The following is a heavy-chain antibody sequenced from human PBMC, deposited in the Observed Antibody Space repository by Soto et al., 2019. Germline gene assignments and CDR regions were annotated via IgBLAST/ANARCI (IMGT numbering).Heavy chain of an antibody. CDR1: GGSVSNGYYF. Sequence: QVQLQELGPGLVKPSQTLSLTCSVSGGSVSNGYYFWSWIRQTPGKGLEWIGHIYNSGTTYSNPSLESRLTISVDASKNQFSLNLQSVTAADTAVYYCARGPSGDKVDHWGQGTLVTVSS. CDR2: IYNSGTT. V-gene: IGHV4-30-4*01. D-gene: IGHD1-26*01. J-gene: IGHJ4*02. CDR3: ARGPSGDKVDH.